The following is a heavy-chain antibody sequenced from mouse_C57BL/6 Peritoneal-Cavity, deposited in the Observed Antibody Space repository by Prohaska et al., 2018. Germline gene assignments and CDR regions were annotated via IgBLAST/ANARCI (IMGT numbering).Heavy chain of an antibody. Sequence: EVQLQQSGAELVKPGASVKLSCTASGFNIKDYYMHWVKQRTEQGLEGIGRIDPEDGETKYDPKFKCKATITAEPSSNTAYLHISSLKSEDTAVYYCAKWLGAWFAYWGQGTLVTVSA. D-gene: IGHD2-2*01. CDR3: AKWLGAWFAY. CDR2: IDPEDGET. J-gene: IGHJ3*01. V-gene: IGHV14-2*01. CDR1: GFNIKDYY.